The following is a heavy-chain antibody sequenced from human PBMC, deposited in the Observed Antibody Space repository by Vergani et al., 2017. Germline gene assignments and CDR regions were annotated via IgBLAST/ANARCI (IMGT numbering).Heavy chain of an antibody. CDR3: ARVDASLMYYNYYMDV. V-gene: IGHV4-59*01. CDR1: GGSISSYY. CDR2: IYYIGST. D-gene: IGHD2-8*01. Sequence: QLQLQESGPGLVKPSETLSLTCTVSGGSISSYYWSWIRQPPGKGLEYIGYIYYIGSTNYNTSLKIRVTISVYTSKNEFSLTLSSVTAADTAVYYCARVDASLMYYNYYMDVWGKGTTVTVSS. J-gene: IGHJ6*03.